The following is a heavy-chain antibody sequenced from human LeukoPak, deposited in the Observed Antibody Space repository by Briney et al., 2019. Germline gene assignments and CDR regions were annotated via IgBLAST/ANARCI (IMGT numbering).Heavy chain of an antibody. CDR2: IDPTGGDT. CDR1: GYTFSSYY. V-gene: IGHV1-46*01. J-gene: IGHJ6*04. Sequence: ASVKVSCKASGYTFSSYYMHWVRLAPGQGLEWMGIIDPTGGDTTYAPKFQDRVTLTRDTSTSTVYLGLSSLRSDDTAVYYCARGLWFGKYLDVWGKGTTVTISS. D-gene: IGHD3-10*01. CDR3: ARGLWFGKYLDV.